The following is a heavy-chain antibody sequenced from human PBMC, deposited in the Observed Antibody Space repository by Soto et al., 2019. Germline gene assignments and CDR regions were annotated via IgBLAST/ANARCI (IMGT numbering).Heavy chain of an antibody. CDR3: AVSIQYSSSWSYYYYGMDV. V-gene: IGHV3-21*01. J-gene: IGHJ6*02. CDR1: GFTFSSYS. Sequence: SLRLSCAASGFTFSSYSMNWVRQAPGKGLEWVSSISSSSSYIYYADSVKGRFTISRDNTKNSLYLQMNSLRAEDTAVYYCAVSIQYSSSWSYYYYGMDVWGQGTTVTVSS. D-gene: IGHD6-13*01. CDR2: ISSSSSYI.